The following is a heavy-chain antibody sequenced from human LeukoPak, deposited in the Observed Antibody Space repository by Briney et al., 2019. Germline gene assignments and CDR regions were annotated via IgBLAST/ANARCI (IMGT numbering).Heavy chain of an antibody. J-gene: IGHJ4*02. V-gene: IGHV3-66*01. Sequence: GGSLRLSCAASGFTVSSSYMSWVRQAPGKGLEWVSIIYTGGSTYYADSVKGRFTISRDTSKNTLYLQMNSLRAEDTAMYYCAEDGIYDEGFDSWGQGTLVTVSS. CDR3: AEDGIYDEGFDS. CDR1: GFTVSSSY. CDR2: IYTGGST. D-gene: IGHD3-22*01.